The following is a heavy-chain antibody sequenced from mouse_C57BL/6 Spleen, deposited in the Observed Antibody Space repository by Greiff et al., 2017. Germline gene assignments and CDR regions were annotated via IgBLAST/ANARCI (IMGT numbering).Heavy chain of an antibody. D-gene: IGHD1-1*01. Sequence: EVQLVESGGGLVKPGGSLKLSCAASGFTFSDYGMHWVRQAPEKGLEWVAYISSGSSTIYYADTVKGRFTISRDNAKNTLFLQMTSLRSEDTAMYYCAGAGHYYGSTFFDYWGQGTTLTVSS. J-gene: IGHJ2*01. CDR2: ISSGSSTI. V-gene: IGHV5-17*01. CDR3: AGAGHYYGSTFFDY. CDR1: GFTFSDYG.